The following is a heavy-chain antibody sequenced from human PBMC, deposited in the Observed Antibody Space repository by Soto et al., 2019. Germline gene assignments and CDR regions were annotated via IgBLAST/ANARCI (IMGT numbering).Heavy chain of an antibody. CDR2: IKKDGSDK. CDR3: ARDTSPRRADY. J-gene: IGHJ4*02. CDR1: GFTFSSYW. V-gene: IGHV3-7*01. D-gene: IGHD2-2*01. Sequence: EVQVVESGGGLVQPGGSLRLSCAASGFTFSSYWMSWFRQAPGKGLEWVANIKKDGSDKYYVDSVKGRFTVSRDNAKNSLYLQKSSLRGEDTAVYYCARDTSPRRADYWGQGTLVTVSS.